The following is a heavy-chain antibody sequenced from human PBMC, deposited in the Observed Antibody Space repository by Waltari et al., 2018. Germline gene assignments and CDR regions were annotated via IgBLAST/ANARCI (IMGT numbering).Heavy chain of an antibody. CDR2: SYSGGSTA. J-gene: IGHJ4*02. D-gene: IGHD2-21*01. CDR1: GFTFSLYA. Sequence: EVQLLESGGGWVQPGGSLRLSCAASGFTFSLYAMSWVLQAQGKGLEWVSISYSGGSTAYYADSVKGRFTISRDNSKSTLYLQMNSLRAEDTAVYSCAKGCGGDCFYFDNWGQGTLVTVSS. V-gene: IGHV3-23*03. CDR3: AKGCGGDCFYFDN.